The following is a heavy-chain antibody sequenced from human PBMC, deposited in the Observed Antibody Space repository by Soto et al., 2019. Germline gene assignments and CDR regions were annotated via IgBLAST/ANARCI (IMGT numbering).Heavy chain of an antibody. CDR1: GYTFGSYD. Sequence: GASVKVSCKASGYTFGSYDINWVRQAAGQGLEWVGWINPNSAKTGYTQEFQGRVTMTRDTSINTAYMELSSLRSQDTAMYYCARNNYQYGFDIWGQGTVVTVSS. CDR3: ARNNYQYGFDI. CDR2: INPNSAKT. D-gene: IGHD1-1*01. V-gene: IGHV1-8*01. J-gene: IGHJ3*02.